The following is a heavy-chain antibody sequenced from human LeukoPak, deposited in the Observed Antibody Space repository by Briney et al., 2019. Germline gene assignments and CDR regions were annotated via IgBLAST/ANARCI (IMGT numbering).Heavy chain of an antibody. CDR2: ISGSGGST. V-gene: IGHV3-23*01. CDR1: GFTFSSYA. J-gene: IGHJ4*02. D-gene: IGHD3-16*01. CDR3: AKDMSYDYVWGSPFDY. Sequence: PGGSLRLSCAASGFTFSSYAMSWVRQAPGKGLEWVPAISGSGGSTYYADSVKGRFTISRDNSKNTLYLQMNSLRAEDTAVYYCAKDMSYDYVWGSPFDYWGQGTLVTVSS.